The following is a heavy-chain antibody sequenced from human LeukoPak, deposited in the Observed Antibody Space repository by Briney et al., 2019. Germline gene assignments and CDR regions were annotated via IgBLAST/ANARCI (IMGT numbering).Heavy chain of an antibody. D-gene: IGHD6-6*01. CDR3: ARVVGSSPYPFYYYYYYMDV. V-gene: IGHV4-39*07. Sequence: SETLSLTCTVSGGSISSSSYYWGWIRQPPGKGLEWIGSIYYSGSTYYNPSLKSRVTISVDTPKNQFSLKLSSVTAADTAVYYCARVVGSSPYPFYYYYYYMDVWGKGTTVTVSS. J-gene: IGHJ6*03. CDR2: IYYSGST. CDR1: GGSISSSSYY.